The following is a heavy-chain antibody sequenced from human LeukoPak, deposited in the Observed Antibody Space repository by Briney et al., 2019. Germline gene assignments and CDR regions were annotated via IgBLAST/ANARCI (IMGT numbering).Heavy chain of an antibody. D-gene: IGHD5-24*01. V-gene: IGHV3-23*01. J-gene: IGHJ4*02. CDR2: ISGSGGST. CDR1: GFTFSSYG. CDR3: AKDDAYLQYDD. Sequence: GGTLRLSCAASGFTFSSYGMSWVRQAPGKGLEWVSAISGSGGSTYFADSVKGRFTVSRDNSKNMVFLQMNSLRAEDTAIYYCAKDDAYLQYDDWGQGTLVTVSS.